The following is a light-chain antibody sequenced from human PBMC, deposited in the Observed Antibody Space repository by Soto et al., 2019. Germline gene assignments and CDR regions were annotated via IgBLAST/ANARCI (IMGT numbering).Light chain of an antibody. Sequence: QSALTQPPSVSGASGQRVSISCTGSSSNIGAGYDAHWYQQLPGKVNRLLIYNDNNRPSGVPERFSGSKSGTSASLAFTGIQPEDEANYYCQSYDNSLNGPVFGPGTKVTVL. V-gene: IGLV1-40*01. J-gene: IGLJ1*01. CDR3: QSYDNSLNGPV. CDR2: NDN. CDR1: SSNIGAGYD.